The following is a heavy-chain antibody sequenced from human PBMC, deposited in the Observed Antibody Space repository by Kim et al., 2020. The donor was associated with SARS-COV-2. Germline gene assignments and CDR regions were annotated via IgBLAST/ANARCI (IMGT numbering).Heavy chain of an antibody. D-gene: IGHD3-3*01. CDR3: ARDRRDFWSGYYPYYYYGMDV. J-gene: IGHJ6*02. CDR2: IYSGGST. CDR1: GFTVSSNY. Sequence: GGSLRLSCAASGFTVSSNYMSWVRQAPGKGLEWVSVIYSGGSTYYADSVKGRFTISRDNSKNTLYLQMNSLRAEDTAVYYCARDRRDFWSGYYPYYYYGMDVWGQGTTVTVSS. V-gene: IGHV3-53*01.